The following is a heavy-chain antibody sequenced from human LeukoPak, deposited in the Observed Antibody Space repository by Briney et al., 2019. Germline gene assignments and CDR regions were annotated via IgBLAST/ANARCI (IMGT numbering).Heavy chain of an antibody. CDR2: INFDGSTT. D-gene: IGHD1-26*01. J-gene: IGHJ6*03. CDR1: GFTFSSYW. CDR3: ARGGGGGRSYEDSLDYCYMDV. Sequence: GGSLRLSCAASGFTFSSYWMHWVRQAPGKGLAWVSHINFDGSTTSCAESLKGRFTISRDNAENTLYLQMNDLTADETGVYYCARGGGGGRSYEDSLDYCYMDVWGKGTTVTVSS. V-gene: IGHV3-74*01.